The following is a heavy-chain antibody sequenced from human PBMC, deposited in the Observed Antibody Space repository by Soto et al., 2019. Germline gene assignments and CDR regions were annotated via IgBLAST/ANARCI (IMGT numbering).Heavy chain of an antibody. D-gene: IGHD6-13*01. CDR3: AGNIAAAGRRYYGMDV. J-gene: IGHJ6*02. CDR2: VYTSKTT. V-gene: IGHV4-4*07. CDR1: GGSMSGYY. Sequence: QVQLQESGPGLVKPSETLSLTCTVSGGSMSGYYWSWIRQSAGKGLEWSGRVYTSKTTYYKSSLNSRVTMSMATSKNQYSLNLYSLTAADTAVYYCAGNIAAAGRRYYGMDVWGQRTTVTVS.